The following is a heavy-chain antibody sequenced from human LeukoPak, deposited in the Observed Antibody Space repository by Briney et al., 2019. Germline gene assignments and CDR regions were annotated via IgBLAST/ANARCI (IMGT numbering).Heavy chain of an antibody. CDR1: GFTFDDYA. D-gene: IGHD2-2*01. Sequence: GGSLRLSCAASGFTFDDYAMHWVRQAPGKGLEWVSGISWNSGSIGYADSVKGRFTISRDNAKNSLYLQMNSLRAEDTAVYYCAREYCSSTSCYFGFDYWGQGTLVTVSS. CDR3: AREYCSSTSCYFGFDY. J-gene: IGHJ4*02. CDR2: ISWNSGSI. V-gene: IGHV3-9*01.